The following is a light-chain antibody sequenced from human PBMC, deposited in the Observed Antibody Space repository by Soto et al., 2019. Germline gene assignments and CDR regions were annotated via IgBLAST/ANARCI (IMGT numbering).Light chain of an antibody. J-gene: IGLJ1*01. CDR2: YDD. V-gene: IGLV1-36*01. CDR1: SSNIGNNA. CDR3: EAWDDSLNGSYV. Sequence: QSVLTQPPSVSEAPRQRVTISCSGSSSNIGNNALNWYQQLPGKAPKLLIYYDDLLPSGVSDRFSASKSGTSASLAISGLQSEDEADDYCEAWDDSLNGSYVFGTGTKLTVL.